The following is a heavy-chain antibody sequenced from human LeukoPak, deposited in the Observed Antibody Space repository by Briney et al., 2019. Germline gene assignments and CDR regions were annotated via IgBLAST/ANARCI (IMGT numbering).Heavy chain of an antibody. CDR1: GYSITSGYY. V-gene: IGHV4-38-2*02. CDR3: ARSESEIAVAQGAFDI. CDR2: IYHSGNT. J-gene: IGHJ3*02. Sequence: PSETLSLTCTVSGYSITSGYYWGWIRQPPGKGLEWIGSIYHSGNTYYNPSLRSRVTISVDTSKNQFSLKLSSVTAADTAVYYCARSESEIAVAQGAFDIWGQGTMVTVSS. D-gene: IGHD6-19*01.